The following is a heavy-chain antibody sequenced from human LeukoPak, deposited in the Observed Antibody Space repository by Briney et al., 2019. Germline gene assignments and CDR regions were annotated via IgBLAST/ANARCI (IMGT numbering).Heavy chain of an antibody. J-gene: IGHJ6*03. V-gene: IGHV1-69*04. CDR3: ARGVDPGYSNYLDV. D-gene: IGHD6-13*01. CDR1: GYTFTSHD. CDR2: IIPILGIA. Sequence: SVKVSCKASGYTFTSHDINWVRQATGQGLEWMGRIIPILGIANYAQKFQGRVTITADKSTSTAYMDLRSLRSEDTAVYYCARGVDPGYSNYLDVWGEGTTVAVSS.